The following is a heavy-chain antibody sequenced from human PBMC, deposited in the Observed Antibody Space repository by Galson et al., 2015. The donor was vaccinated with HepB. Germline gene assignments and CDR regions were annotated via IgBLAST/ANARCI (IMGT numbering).Heavy chain of an antibody. CDR2: TIYSGAYT. V-gene: IGHV3-30*18. Sequence: SLRLSCAAAGFTFSNYAMHWVRQAPGKGLEWVASTIYSGAYTYYADSVRGRFTISRDNSKSTLFLQMNSLRVEDTALYYCAKDTNGYGLDVWGQGTTVTVSS. J-gene: IGHJ6*02. D-gene: IGHD2-8*01. CDR3: AKDTNGYGLDV. CDR1: GFTFSNYA.